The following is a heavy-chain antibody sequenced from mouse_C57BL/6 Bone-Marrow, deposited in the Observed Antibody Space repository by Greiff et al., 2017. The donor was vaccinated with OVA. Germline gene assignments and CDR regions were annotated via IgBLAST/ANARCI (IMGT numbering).Heavy chain of an antibody. Sequence: EVKLVESGGGLVKPGGSLKLSCAASGFTFSSYAMSWVRQTPEKRLEWVATISDGGSYTYYPDNVKGRFTISRDNAKNNLYLQMSHLKSEDTAMYYCARDRLLPYYFDYWGQGTTLTVSS. D-gene: IGHD1-1*01. CDR1: GFTFSSYA. CDR3: ARDRLLPYYFDY. J-gene: IGHJ2*01. V-gene: IGHV5-4*01. CDR2: ISDGGSYT.